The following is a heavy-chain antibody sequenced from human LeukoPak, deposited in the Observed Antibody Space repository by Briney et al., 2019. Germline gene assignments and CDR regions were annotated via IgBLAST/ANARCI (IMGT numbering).Heavy chain of an antibody. Sequence: GGSLRLSCAASGFTFSSYWMSWVRQAPGRGLEWVANIKQDGSMKQYVDSVRGRFTISRDNAKSSLYLKMSSLKAEDSAVYYCARDEKSGYYVYWGQGTLVTVSS. D-gene: IGHD2/OR15-2a*01. CDR1: GFTFSSYW. CDR2: IKQDGSMK. J-gene: IGHJ4*02. CDR3: ARDEKSGYYVY. V-gene: IGHV3-7*01.